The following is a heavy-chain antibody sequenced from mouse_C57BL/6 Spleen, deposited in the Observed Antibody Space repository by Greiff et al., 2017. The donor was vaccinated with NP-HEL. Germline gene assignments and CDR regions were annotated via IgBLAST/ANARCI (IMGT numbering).Heavy chain of an antibody. J-gene: IGHJ2*01. Sequence: QVQLQQSGAELARPGASVKLSCKASGYTFTSYGISWVKQRTGQGLEWIGEIYPRSGNTYYNEKFKGKATLTADKSSSTAYMELRSLTSEDSAVYFCARSPDGWDYFDYWGQGTTLTVSS. CDR1: GYTFTSYG. D-gene: IGHD2-3*01. V-gene: IGHV1-81*01. CDR2: IYPRSGNT. CDR3: ARSPDGWDYFDY.